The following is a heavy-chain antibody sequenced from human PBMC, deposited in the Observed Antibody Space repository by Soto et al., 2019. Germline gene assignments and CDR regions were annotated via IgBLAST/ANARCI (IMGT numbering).Heavy chain of an antibody. J-gene: IGHJ6*02. Sequence: ASVKVSCKASGFTFTSSAVQWVRQARGQRLEWIGWIVVGSGNTNYAQKFQERVTITRDMSTSTAYMEPGSLRSEDTAVYYCAADTWLTSGGMDVWGQGTTVTVSS. CDR2: IVVGSGNT. CDR1: GFTFTSSA. CDR3: AADTWLTSGGMDV. D-gene: IGHD3-16*01. V-gene: IGHV1-58*01.